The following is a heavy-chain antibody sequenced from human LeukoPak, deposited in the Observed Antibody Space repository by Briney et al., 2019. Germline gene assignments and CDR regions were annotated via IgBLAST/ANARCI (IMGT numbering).Heavy chain of an antibody. D-gene: IGHD4-17*01. CDR3: ARGEDGTGDYRPTYFDS. CDR1: GFTLSSHW. J-gene: IGHJ4*02. CDR2: INHGGGT. Sequence: GSLRLSCAASGFTLSSHWMGWVRQTPGKGLEWIGEINHGGGTNYNPSLKSRATISVDTSKKQFSLNLTSVTAADTAVYYCARGEDGTGDYRPTYFDSWDQGTLVTVSS. V-gene: IGHV4-34*01.